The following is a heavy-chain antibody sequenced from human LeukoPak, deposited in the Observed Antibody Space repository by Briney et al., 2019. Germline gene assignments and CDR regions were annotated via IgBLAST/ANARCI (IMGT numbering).Heavy chain of an antibody. J-gene: IGHJ4*02. V-gene: IGHV3-48*04. CDR1: GFTFNTYS. CDR3: ARGRDLFDS. CDR2: ITSSSATI. Sequence: PGGSLRLSCVASGFTFNTYSMNWVRQAPGKGLEWLSYITSSSATIYYADSVKGRFTISRDNAKNSLYLQMNSLRAEDTAVYYCARGRDLFDSWGQGTLVIVSS.